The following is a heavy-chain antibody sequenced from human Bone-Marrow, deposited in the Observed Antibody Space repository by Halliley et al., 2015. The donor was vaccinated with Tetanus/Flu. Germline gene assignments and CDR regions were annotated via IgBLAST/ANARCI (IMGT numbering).Heavy chain of an antibody. J-gene: IGHJ4*02. CDR3: ARDMPFDS. D-gene: IGHD2-2*01. V-gene: IGHV4-59*01. CDR2: MYNSGSP. Sequence: PGKGLEWIGYMYNSGSPNYNPSLKSRVTISVDTSKNQFSLKLSSVTAADTAVYYCARDMPFDSWGQGISVTVSS.